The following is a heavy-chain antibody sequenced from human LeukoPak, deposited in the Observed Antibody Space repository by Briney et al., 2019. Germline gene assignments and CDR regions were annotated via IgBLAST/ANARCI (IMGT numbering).Heavy chain of an antibody. D-gene: IGHD3-16*02. CDR2: ISGSGGST. J-gene: IGHJ4*02. CDR1: GFTFSSYA. CDR3: ARGGYDYVWGSYRSPYYFDY. Sequence: GASLRLSCAASGFTFSSYAVSWVRQAPGKGLEWVSAISGSGGSTYYADSVKGRFTISRDNSKNALYLQMNSLRAEDTAVYYCARGGYDYVWGSYRSPYYFDYWGQGTLVTVSS. V-gene: IGHV3-23*01.